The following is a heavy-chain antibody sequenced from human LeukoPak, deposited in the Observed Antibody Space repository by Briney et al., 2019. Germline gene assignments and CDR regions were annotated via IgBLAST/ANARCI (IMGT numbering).Heavy chain of an antibody. CDR1: GGSIDITNY. CDR2: ISHSGTT. J-gene: IGHJ4*02. Sequence: SETLSLTCGVSGGSIDITNYWSWVRQAPGKGLEWIGEISHSGTTNYNPSLRSRVAMSLDRANNQFSLSLTSVTAADTAVYYCTREIRPFSPFAYWGQGVLVTVSS. V-gene: IGHV4-4*02. CDR3: TREIRPFSPFAY. D-gene: IGHD3-3*01.